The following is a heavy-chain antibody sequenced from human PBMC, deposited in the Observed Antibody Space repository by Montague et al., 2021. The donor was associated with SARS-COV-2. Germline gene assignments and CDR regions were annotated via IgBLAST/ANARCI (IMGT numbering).Heavy chain of an antibody. V-gene: IGHV6-1*01. D-gene: IGHD2-21*01. Sequence: CVISGDSVSSNSAAWNWIRQSPSRGLEWLGRTYYRSKWYNDYAVSVKSRITINPDTSKNQFSLRLSSVSAADTAVYYCARDRNGIVTGHFTCGMDVWGQGTTVTVSS. CDR2: TYYRSKWYN. CDR1: GDSVSSNSAA. CDR3: ARDRNGIVTGHFTCGMDV. J-gene: IGHJ6*02.